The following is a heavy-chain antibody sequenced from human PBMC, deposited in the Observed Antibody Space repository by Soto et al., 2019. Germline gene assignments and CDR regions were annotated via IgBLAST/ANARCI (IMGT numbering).Heavy chain of an antibody. V-gene: IGHV4-34*01. CDR1: GGSFSGYY. J-gene: IGHJ4*02. D-gene: IGHD1-7*01. Sequence: SETLSLTCAVYGGSFSGYYWSWIRQPPGKGLEWIGEINHSGSTNYNPSLKSRVTISVDTSKNQFSLKLSSVTAADTAVYYCARDSMETGTTRGAFFDYWGQGTLVTVSS. CDR3: ARDSMETGTTRGAFFDY. CDR2: INHSGST.